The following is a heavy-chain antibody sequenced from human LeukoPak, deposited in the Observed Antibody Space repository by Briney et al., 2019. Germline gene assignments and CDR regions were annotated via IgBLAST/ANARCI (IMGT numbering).Heavy chain of an antibody. CDR1: GGSISSSSYY. D-gene: IGHD6-19*01. CDR3: ARGWVGSRRFGY. V-gene: IGHV4-39*01. CDR2: IYYSGST. Sequence: PSETLSLTCTVSGGSISSSSYYWGWIRQPPGKGLEWIGSIYYSGSTYYNPSLKSRVTISVDTSKNQFSLKLSSVTAADTAVYYCARGWVGSRRFGYWGQGTLVTVSS. J-gene: IGHJ4*02.